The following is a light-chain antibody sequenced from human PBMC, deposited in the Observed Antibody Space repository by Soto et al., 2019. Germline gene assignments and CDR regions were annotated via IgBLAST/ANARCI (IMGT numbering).Light chain of an antibody. CDR2: KAS. Sequence: DIQMTQSPSTLSASVGDRVTITCRASQSISIWLAWYQQKPGKAPKLLIYKASILESGVPSRFNGSGSGTEFTLTISSLQSADFATYYCQQYNSYSPTFGQGTKVEIK. CDR3: QQYNSYSPT. V-gene: IGKV1-5*03. J-gene: IGKJ1*01. CDR1: QSISIW.